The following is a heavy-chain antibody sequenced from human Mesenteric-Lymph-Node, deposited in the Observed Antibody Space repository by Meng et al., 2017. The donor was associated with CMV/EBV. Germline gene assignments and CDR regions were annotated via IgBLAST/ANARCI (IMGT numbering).Heavy chain of an antibody. CDR3: AREGTVTHCSSTSCSIDY. CDR1: GGSISSYY. V-gene: IGHV4-59*01. J-gene: IGHJ4*02. D-gene: IGHD2-2*01. CDR2: ISYSGST. Sequence: SETLSLTCTVSGGSISSYYWSWIRQPPGKGLEWIGYISYSGSTDYNPSLKSRVTISVDTSKNQFSLKLSSVTAADTAVYYCAREGTVTHCSSTSCSIDYWGQGTLVTVSS.